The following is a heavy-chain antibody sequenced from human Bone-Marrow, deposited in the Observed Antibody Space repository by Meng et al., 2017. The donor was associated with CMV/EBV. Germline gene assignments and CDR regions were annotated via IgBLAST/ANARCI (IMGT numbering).Heavy chain of an antibody. CDR3: SRDNNYDFWSAWDYYGMEV. CDR2: ISSSSSTI. D-gene: IGHD3-3*01. J-gene: IGHJ6*02. V-gene: IGHV3-48*04. Sequence: GESLKISCAASGFTFSSYSMNWVRQAPGKGLEWVSYISSSSSTIYYADSVKGRFTISRDNAKNSLYLQMNSLRAEDTAVYYCSRDNNYDFWSAWDYYGMEVWGQGTTVHVSS. CDR1: GFTFSSYS.